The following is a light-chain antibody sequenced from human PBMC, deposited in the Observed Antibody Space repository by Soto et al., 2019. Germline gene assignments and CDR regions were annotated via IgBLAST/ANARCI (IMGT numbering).Light chain of an antibody. CDR3: QSYDSTLSARYV. CDR1: SSNIGAGYD. J-gene: IGLJ1*01. Sequence: QPVLTQPPSVSGAPGQRVTISCTGSSSNIGAGYDVHWYQQRPGTAPKLLISANINRPSGVPDRFSGSKSGTSASLAITGLQADDECDYYCQSYDSTLSARYVFGTGTKLTVL. V-gene: IGLV1-40*01. CDR2: ANI.